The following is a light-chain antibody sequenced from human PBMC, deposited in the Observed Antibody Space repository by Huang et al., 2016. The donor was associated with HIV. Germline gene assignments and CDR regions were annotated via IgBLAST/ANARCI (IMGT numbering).Light chain of an antibody. CDR1: QSVRGNY. CDR3: QQHGSFPLT. V-gene: IGKV3-20*01. CDR2: GAS. J-gene: IGKJ4*01. Sequence: EIVLTQSPGTLSLSPGERATLSCRASQSVRGNYLAWYQQKPGQAPRLLISGASSRATGIPDRFSGSGSGTDFALTISRLEPEDFALYYCQQHGSFPLTFGGGTKVEIK.